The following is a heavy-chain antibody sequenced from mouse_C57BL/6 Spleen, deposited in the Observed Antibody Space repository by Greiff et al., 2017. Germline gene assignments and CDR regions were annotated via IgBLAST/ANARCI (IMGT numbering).Heavy chain of an antibody. V-gene: IGHV1-69*01. Sequence: QVQLKQPGAELVMPGASVKLSCKASGYTFTSYWMHWVKQRPGQGLEWIGEIDPSDSYTNYNQKFKGKSTLTVDKSSSTAYMQLSSLTSEDSAVYYCARWDYDYDLFAYWGQGTLVTVSA. CDR1: GYTFTSYW. CDR2: IDPSDSYT. CDR3: ARWDYDYDLFAY. J-gene: IGHJ3*01. D-gene: IGHD2-4*01.